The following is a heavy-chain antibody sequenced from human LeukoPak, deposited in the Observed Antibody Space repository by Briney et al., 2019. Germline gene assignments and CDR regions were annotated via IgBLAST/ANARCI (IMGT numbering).Heavy chain of an antibody. Sequence: PGASLRLSCAASGFTFSAYTMSWVRQAPGKGLEWFSAISGADDGYYADSVKGRFTISRDNSKNTLYLQMNSLRAEDTAVYYCAKARTPVTSYFDKWGQGTLVTVSS. D-gene: IGHD4-23*01. J-gene: IGHJ4*02. CDR1: GFTFSAYT. CDR3: AKARTPVTSYFDK. V-gene: IGHV3-23*01. CDR2: ISGADDG.